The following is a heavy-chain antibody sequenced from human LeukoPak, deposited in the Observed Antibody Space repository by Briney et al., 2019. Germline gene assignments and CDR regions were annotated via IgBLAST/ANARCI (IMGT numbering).Heavy chain of an antibody. V-gene: IGHV4-59*01. CDR3: ARAVGGNSDY. CDR1: GGSISSYY. J-gene: IGHJ4*02. D-gene: IGHD1-26*01. Sequence: SETLSLTCTVSGGSISSYYWSWIRQPPGKGLEWIGYIYYSGSTKYIPSLKSRVIISLDTSKNQFSLNLSSVTAADTAVYYCARAVGGNSDYWGQGSLVTVSS. CDR2: IYYSGST.